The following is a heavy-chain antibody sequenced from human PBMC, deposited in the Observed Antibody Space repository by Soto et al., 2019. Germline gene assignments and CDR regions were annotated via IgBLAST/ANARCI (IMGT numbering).Heavy chain of an antibody. J-gene: IGHJ4*02. CDR3: ATPQGGWYPPFDY. V-gene: IGHV3-30*03. D-gene: IGHD6-19*01. CDR2: ISYDGSNK. CDR1: GFTFSSYG. Sequence: QVQLVESGGGVVQPGRSLRLSCAASGFTFSSYGMHWVRQAPGKGLEWVAVISYDGSNKYYADSVKGRFTISRDNSKNPLYLQMNSMRAEDTAVYSCATPQGGWYPPFDYWGQGTLVTVSS.